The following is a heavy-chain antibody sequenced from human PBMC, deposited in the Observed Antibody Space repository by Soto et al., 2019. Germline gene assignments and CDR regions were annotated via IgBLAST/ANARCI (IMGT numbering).Heavy chain of an antibody. CDR2: INPNSGGT. D-gene: IGHD2-15*01. V-gene: IGHV1-2*04. Sequence: ASLKVSCKASGYTFTGYYMHWVRQAPGQGLEWMGWINPNSGGTNYAQKFQGWVTMTRDTSISTAYMELSRLRSDDTAVYYCARERGGNGRSFDYWGQGTLVTVS. J-gene: IGHJ4*02. CDR1: GYTFTGYY. CDR3: ARERGGNGRSFDY.